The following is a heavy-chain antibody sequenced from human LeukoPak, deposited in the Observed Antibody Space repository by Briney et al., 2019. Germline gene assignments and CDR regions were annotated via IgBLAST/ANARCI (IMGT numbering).Heavy chain of an antibody. V-gene: IGHV3-64*01. CDR1: GFTFSTYA. D-gene: IGHD6-13*01. CDR2: ISGNGGST. Sequence: GGSLRLSCAASGFTFSTYAIHWVRQVPGKGLEYVSGISGNGGSTYYANSVKGRFTISRDNSKNTLYLQMGSQRVEDMAVYYCARQAAGVVYWGQGTLVTVSS. J-gene: IGHJ4*02. CDR3: ARQAAGVVY.